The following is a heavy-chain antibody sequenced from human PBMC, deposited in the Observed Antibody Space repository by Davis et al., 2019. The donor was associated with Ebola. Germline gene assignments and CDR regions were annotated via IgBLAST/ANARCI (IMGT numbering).Heavy chain of an antibody. J-gene: IGHJ4*02. CDR2: INHSGST. Sequence: MPSETLSLTCAVYSGSFNGYYWNWIRQPPGKGLEWIGQINHSGSTNYNPSLKSRVTISVDTSRNQFSVKLRSVTAADTAVYYCARGRITGTSPYYWGQGTLVTVPS. CDR3: ARGRITGTSPYY. CDR1: SGSFNGYY. D-gene: IGHD1-7*01. V-gene: IGHV4-34*01.